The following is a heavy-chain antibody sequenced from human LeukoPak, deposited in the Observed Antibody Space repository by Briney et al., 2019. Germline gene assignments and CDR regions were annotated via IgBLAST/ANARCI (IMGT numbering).Heavy chain of an antibody. CDR2: INHSGST. J-gene: IGHJ6*02. Sequence: PSETLSLTCTVSGASISSYYWSWIRQPPGKGLEWIGEINHSGSTNYNPSLKSRVTISVDTSKNQFSLKLSSVTAADTAVYYCARGGSLPRLGYYYGMDVWGQGTTVTVSS. V-gene: IGHV4-34*01. CDR1: GASISSYY. CDR3: ARGGSLPRLGYYYGMDV. D-gene: IGHD4-23*01.